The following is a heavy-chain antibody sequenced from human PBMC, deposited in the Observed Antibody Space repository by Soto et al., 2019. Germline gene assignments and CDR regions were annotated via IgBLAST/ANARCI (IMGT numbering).Heavy chain of an antibody. V-gene: IGHV4-59*01. CDR3: ARGYTSNWFRLDS. CDR1: VGSMNSYY. J-gene: IGHJ5*01. D-gene: IGHD6-13*01. CDR2: VYSIGST. Sequence: SENLSLTCSYSVGSMNSYYWSLIRQPPGQGLDYIGCVYSIGSTSYNPSLRSRLTISQDTSKTQFSLRLTSVTAADTAGYYCARGYTSNWFRLDSWGQGILVTVSS.